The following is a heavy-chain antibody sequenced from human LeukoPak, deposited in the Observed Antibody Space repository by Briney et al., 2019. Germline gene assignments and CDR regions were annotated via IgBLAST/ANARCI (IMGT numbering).Heavy chain of an antibody. J-gene: IGHJ4*02. CDR1: GFTFKSYD. CDR2: IGTAGDT. V-gene: IGHV3-13*01. D-gene: IGHD6-13*01. Sequence: TGGSLRLSCAASGFTFKSYDMHWVRQAAGEGLEWVSAIGTAGDTYYPGSVKGRFTISRENAKNSLYLQMNSLRAGDTAVHYCARGGRGSSWFDNWGQGTLVTVSS. CDR3: ARGGRGSSWFDN.